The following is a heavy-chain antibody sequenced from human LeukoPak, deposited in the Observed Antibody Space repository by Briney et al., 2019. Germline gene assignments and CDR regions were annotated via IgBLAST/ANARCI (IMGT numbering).Heavy chain of an antibody. CDR3: AKGGIRYGYWFDH. V-gene: IGHV3-11*01. Sequence: RGSLRLSSAATGFRFSDYYMSRIRQAPGKGLEWVAYISSTGNSIFYADSVKGRFTISRDHAKNSLSLQLNSLRAEDTAVYYCAKGGIRYGYWFDHWGQGTLVTVSS. D-gene: IGHD3-10*01. J-gene: IGHJ5*02. CDR1: GFRFSDYY. CDR2: ISSTGNSI.